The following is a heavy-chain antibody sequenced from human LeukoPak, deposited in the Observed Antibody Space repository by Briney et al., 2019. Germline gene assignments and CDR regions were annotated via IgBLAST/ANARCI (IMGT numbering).Heavy chain of an antibody. V-gene: IGHV3-21*01. D-gene: IGHD6-19*01. CDR1: GFTFSSYS. Sequence: GGSLRLSCAASGFTFSSYSMNWVRQAPGKGLEWVSSISSSSSYIYYADSVKGRFTTSRDNAKNSLYLQMNSLRAEDTAVYYCARPIAVAGIDYWGQGTLVTVSS. CDR3: ARPIAVAGIDY. CDR2: ISSSSSYI. J-gene: IGHJ4*02.